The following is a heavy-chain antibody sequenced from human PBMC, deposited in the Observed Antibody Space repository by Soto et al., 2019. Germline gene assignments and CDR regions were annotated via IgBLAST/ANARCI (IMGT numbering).Heavy chain of an antibody. CDR3: ARDQGQQVRSTYYYYGMDV. CDR1: GGTFSSYA. CDR2: IIPIFGTA. J-gene: IGHJ6*02. Sequence: ASVKVSCKASGGTFSSYAISWVRQAPGQGLEWMGGIIPIFGTANYAQKFQGRVTITADKSTSTAYMELSSLRSEDTAVYYCARDQGQQVRSTYYYYGMDVWGQGTTVTVSS. D-gene: IGHD6-13*01. V-gene: IGHV1-69*06.